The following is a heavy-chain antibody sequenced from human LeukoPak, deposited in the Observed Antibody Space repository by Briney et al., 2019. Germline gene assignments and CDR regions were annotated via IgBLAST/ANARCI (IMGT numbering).Heavy chain of an antibody. CDR1: GFTVSSNY. D-gene: IGHD2-21*02. V-gene: IGHV3-53*01. Sequence: PGGSLRLSCAASGFTVSSNYMSWVRQAPGKGLEWVSVIYSGGSTFYADSVKGRFTISRDNSKNTLYLQMNSLRAEDTAVYYCARYCGGDCYQDYWGQGTLVIVSS. CDR2: IYSGGST. CDR3: ARYCGGDCYQDY. J-gene: IGHJ4*02.